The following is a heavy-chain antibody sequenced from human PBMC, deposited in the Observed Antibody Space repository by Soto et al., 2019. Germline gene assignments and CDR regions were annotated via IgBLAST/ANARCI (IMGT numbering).Heavy chain of an antibody. CDR1: GFTFSNYA. V-gene: IGHV3-23*01. D-gene: IGHD4-17*01. Sequence: PGGSLRLSCAASGFTFSNYAMSWVRQAPGKGLEWVSAISITGGSTYYADSVRGRFTISRDNSKNTLYLQVNSLRAEDTALYYCAKQRDYGLRYFDYWSQGTLVTVSS. CDR2: ISITGGST. CDR3: AKQRDYGLRYFDY. J-gene: IGHJ4*02.